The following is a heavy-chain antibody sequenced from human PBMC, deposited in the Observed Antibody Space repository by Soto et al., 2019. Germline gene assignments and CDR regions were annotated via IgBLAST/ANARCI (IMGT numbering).Heavy chain of an antibody. Sequence: SETLSLTCTASGGSISSYYWSWIRQPAGKGLEWIGRIYTSGSTNYNPSLKSRVTMSLDTSKNQFSLKLTSVTAADTALYYCARGNCSSPNCYSFSGYYGMDVWGQGTTVTVSS. CDR2: IYTSGST. CDR3: ARGNCSSPNCYSFSGYYGMDV. J-gene: IGHJ6*02. D-gene: IGHD2-2*01. CDR1: GGSISSYY. V-gene: IGHV4-4*07.